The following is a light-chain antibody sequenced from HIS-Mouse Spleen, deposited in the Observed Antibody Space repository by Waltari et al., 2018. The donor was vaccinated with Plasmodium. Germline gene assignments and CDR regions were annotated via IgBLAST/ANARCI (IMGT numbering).Light chain of an antibody. CDR3: QAWDSSTDYV. Sequence: SYELTQPPSVSVSPGQTASIPCSGDHLGAKYACWYQQKPGQSPVLVIYQDSKRPSGIPERFSGSNSGNTATLTISGTQAMDEADYYCQAWDSSTDYVFGTGTKVTVL. CDR1: HLGAKY. CDR2: QDS. J-gene: IGLJ1*01. V-gene: IGLV3-1*01.